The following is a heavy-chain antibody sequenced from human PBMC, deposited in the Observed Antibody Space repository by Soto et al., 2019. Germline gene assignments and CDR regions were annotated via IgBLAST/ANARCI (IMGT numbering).Heavy chain of an antibody. D-gene: IGHD3-22*01. CDR3: ARGGVHYDSSGYYRFDY. V-gene: IGHV1-2*04. Sequence: ASVKVSCKASGYTFTGYYMHWVRQAPGQGLEWMGWINPNSGGTNYAQKSQGWVTMTRDTSISTAYMELSRLRSDDTAVYYCARGGVHYDSSGYYRFDYWGQGTLVTVSS. J-gene: IGHJ4*02. CDR1: GYTFTGYY. CDR2: INPNSGGT.